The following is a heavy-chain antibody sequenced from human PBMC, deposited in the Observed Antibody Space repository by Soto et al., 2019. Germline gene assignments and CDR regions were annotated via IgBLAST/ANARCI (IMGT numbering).Heavy chain of an antibody. Sequence: AFGFNFIDLGCRRVRQETGKGLEWVSAISGSGGSTYYADSVKGRFTIARDNSKNTLYLQMNSLRAEDTAVYYCAEDSMVRGVIISALQFDPWGQATLVTVSS. CDR2: ISGSGGST. CDR1: GFNFIDLG. J-gene: IGHJ5*02. D-gene: IGHD3-10*01. V-gene: IGHV3-23*01. CDR3: AEDSMVRGVIISALQFDP.